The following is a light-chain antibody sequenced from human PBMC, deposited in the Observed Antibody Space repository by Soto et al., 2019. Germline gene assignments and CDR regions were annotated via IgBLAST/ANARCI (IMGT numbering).Light chain of an antibody. CDR3: SSFTYPNSYV. V-gene: IGLV2-14*03. CDR2: DVT. J-gene: IGLJ1*01. Sequence: QSALTQPASVSGSPGQSITISCSGTSSDVGAYNYVSWYQQHPGKAPKLIICDVTDRPSGVSNRFSGSKSGNTASLTISGLQAEDEADYYCSSFTYPNSYVFGTGTKLTVL. CDR1: SSDVGAYNY.